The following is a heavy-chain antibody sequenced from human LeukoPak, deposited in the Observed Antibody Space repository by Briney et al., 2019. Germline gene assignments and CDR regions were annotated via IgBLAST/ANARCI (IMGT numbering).Heavy chain of an antibody. V-gene: IGHV3-7*01. CDR3: ARENSLYYYDSSGYWNY. CDR2: IKKDGSQK. J-gene: IGHJ4*02. Sequence: GGSLRLSCAASGFTFSNDWMTWVRQAPGKGLEWVANIKKDGSQKNYVDSVEGRFTISRDNAKNSVYLQMNSLRAEDTAVYYCARENSLYYYDSSGYWNYWGQGTLVTVSS. D-gene: IGHD3-22*01. CDR1: GFTFSNDW.